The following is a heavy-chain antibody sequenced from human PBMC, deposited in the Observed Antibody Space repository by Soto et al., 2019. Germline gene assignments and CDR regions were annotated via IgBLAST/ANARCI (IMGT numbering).Heavy chain of an antibody. D-gene: IGHD3-10*01. CDR1: GFTLKSYE. CDR3: ARGNTSIQGDLSHYNGLDV. CDR2: ITSSTRTT. J-gene: IGHJ6*02. V-gene: IGHV3-48*03. Sequence: DEQLVESGGGLVQSGGSLRLSCEASGFTLKSYEVNWVRQAPGKGLEWISYITSSTRTTYYADSVKDRFTISRDNARKSVYLQMNSLRVEDTAIYYCARGNTSIQGDLSHYNGLDVWGQGTTVTVSS.